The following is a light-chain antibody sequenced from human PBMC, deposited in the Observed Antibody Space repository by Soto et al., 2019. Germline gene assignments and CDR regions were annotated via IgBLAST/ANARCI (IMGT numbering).Light chain of an antibody. V-gene: IGKV1-5*03. CDR2: KAS. CDR3: QHYNSYSEA. CDR1: ESISTW. J-gene: IGKJ1*01. Sequence: TQRTQSPYTMSASLVDRVTITCRASESISTWLAWYQQKPGKAPKLLIYKASTLKSGVPSRFSGSGSGTEFTLTISSLQPDDFATYYCQHYNSYSEAFGQGSIV.